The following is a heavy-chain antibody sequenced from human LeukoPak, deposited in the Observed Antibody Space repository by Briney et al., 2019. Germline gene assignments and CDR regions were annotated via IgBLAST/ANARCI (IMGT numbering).Heavy chain of an antibody. CDR1: GFTFSSYG. D-gene: IGHD2-2*01. J-gene: IGHJ4*02. V-gene: IGHV3-30*18. Sequence: GGSLRLSCAASGFTFSSYGMHWVRQAPGKGLEWVAVISYDGSNKYYADSVKVRFTISRDNSKNTLYLQMNNLRAEDTAVYYCAKDPTIGVLPSDWGQGTLVTVSS. CDR3: AKDPTIGVLPSD. CDR2: ISYDGSNK.